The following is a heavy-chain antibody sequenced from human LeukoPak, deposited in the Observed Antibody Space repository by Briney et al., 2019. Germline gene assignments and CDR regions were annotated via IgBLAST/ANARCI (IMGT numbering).Heavy chain of an antibody. CDR2: ISASGDNT. CDR1: GFTFSSSG. Sequence: GGSLRLSCAASGFTFSSSGMSWVRQAPGKGLEWVTTISASGDNTYYADSVKGRFTISRDNSKKKLYLQMNSLRAEDTAVYYCAKGYYGSGTYGWFDPWGQGTLVTVSS. D-gene: IGHD3-10*01. V-gene: IGHV3-23*01. CDR3: AKGYYGSGTYGWFDP. J-gene: IGHJ5*02.